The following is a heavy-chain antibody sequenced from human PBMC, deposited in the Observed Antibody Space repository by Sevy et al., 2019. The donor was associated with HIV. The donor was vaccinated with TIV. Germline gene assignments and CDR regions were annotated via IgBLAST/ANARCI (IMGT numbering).Heavy chain of an antibody. CDR1: GYTFTSYD. CDR3: ARHRDYYDSSGYGTFDP. J-gene: IGHJ5*02. Sequence: AAVKVSCKASGYTFTSYDINWVGQASGQGLEWMGWMNPNTGNTGYAQKFQGRVTMTRNTSISTAYMELSSLRSADTAMYYCARHRDYYDSSGYGTFDPWGQGTPVAVSS. V-gene: IGHV1-8*01. D-gene: IGHD3-22*01. CDR2: MNPNTGNT.